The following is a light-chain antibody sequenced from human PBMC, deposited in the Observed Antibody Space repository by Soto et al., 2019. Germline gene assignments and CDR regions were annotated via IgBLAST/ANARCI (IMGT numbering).Light chain of an antibody. J-gene: IGLJ1*01. CDR2: GVN. V-gene: IGLV2-14*03. Sequence: QSALTQPASVSGSPGQSITISCAGTSSDVGAYNYVSWYQHHPGKAPKLMIYGVNNRPSGDSNRFSGSKSGNTASLTISGLQAEDEADYYCSSWTSGATYVFGSGTKVNVL. CDR3: SSWTSGATYV. CDR1: SSDVGAYNY.